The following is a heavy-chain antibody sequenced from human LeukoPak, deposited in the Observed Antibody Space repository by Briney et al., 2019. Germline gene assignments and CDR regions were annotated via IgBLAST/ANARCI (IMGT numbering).Heavy chain of an antibody. Sequence: PGGSLRLSCAASGFTFSSYAMSWVRQAPGKGLEWVSAISGGSTYYADSVKGRFTISRDNSKSTLYLQMNSLRAEDTAVYYCAKGVSAYWYFDLWGRGTLVTVSS. CDR3: AKGVSAYWYFDL. CDR1: GFTFSSYA. J-gene: IGHJ2*01. V-gene: IGHV3-23*01. CDR2: ISGGST. D-gene: IGHD5/OR15-5a*01.